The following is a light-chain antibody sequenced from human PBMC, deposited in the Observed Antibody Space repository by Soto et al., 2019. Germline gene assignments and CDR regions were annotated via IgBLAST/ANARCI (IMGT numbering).Light chain of an antibody. CDR3: SSYTATNTLV. CDR1: SSDVGDYNY. CDR2: GVS. V-gene: IGLV2-14*01. Sequence: QSALTQPASVSGSPGQSIPISCTGTSSDVGDYNYVSWYQQHPGKAPKLIIYGVSNRPSGISNRFSGSKSGNTASLTVSGLQAEDEADYYCSSYTATNTLVFGGGTKLTVL. J-gene: IGLJ2*01.